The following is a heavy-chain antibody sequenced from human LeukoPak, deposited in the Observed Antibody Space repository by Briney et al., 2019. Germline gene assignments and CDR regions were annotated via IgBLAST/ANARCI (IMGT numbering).Heavy chain of an antibody. CDR2: INSDGSST. V-gene: IGHV3-74*01. CDR3: ATDLEVPAAKYFDY. Sequence: GGSLRLSCAASGFTFSSYWMHWVRQAPGKGLVWVSRINSDGSSTSYADSVKGRFTISRDNAKNSLFLQMNSLRAEDTAVYYCATDLEVPAAKYFDYWGQGTLVTVSS. CDR1: GFTFSSYW. J-gene: IGHJ4*02. D-gene: IGHD2-2*01.